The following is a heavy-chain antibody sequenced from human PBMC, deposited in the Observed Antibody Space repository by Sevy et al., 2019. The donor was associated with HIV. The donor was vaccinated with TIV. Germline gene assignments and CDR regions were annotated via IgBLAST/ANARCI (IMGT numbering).Heavy chain of an antibody. CDR2: IYHSGST. J-gene: IGHJ4*02. CDR1: AGSISSGGYS. Sequence: SETLSLTCAVSAGSISSGGYSWSWIRQPPGKGLEWIGYIYHSGSTYYNPSLKSRVTISVDRSKNQFSLKLSSVTAADTAVYYCARGEGILTGYYLDYWGQGTLVTVSS. V-gene: IGHV4-30-2*01. D-gene: IGHD3-9*01. CDR3: ARGEGILTGYYLDY.